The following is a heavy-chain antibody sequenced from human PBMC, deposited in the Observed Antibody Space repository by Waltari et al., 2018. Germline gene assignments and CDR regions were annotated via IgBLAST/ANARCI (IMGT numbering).Heavy chain of an antibody. D-gene: IGHD3-10*01. J-gene: IGHJ6*02. V-gene: IGHV1-69*02. Sequence: QVQLVQSGAEVKKPGSSVKVSCKASGGTFSSYTISWVRQAPGQGLEWMGRIIPILGIANYAQKFQGRVTITADKSTSTAYMELSSLRSEDTAVYYCAILWFGELSFGYYGMDVWGQGTTVTVSS. CDR1: GGTFSSYT. CDR3: AILWFGELSFGYYGMDV. CDR2: IIPILGIA.